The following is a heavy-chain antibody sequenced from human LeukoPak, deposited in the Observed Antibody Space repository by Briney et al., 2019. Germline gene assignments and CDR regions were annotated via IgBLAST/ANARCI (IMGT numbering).Heavy chain of an antibody. J-gene: IGHJ4*02. V-gene: IGHV5-51*01. Sequence: GESLKISCKGSRYSFTSYWIGWVRQMPRKGLEWMGIIYPGDSDTRYSPSFQGQVTISADKSISTAYLQWSSLKASDTAMYYCARLSITNYYDSSGPFDYWGQGTLVTVSS. D-gene: IGHD3-22*01. CDR1: RYSFTSYW. CDR2: IYPGDSDT. CDR3: ARLSITNYYDSSGPFDY.